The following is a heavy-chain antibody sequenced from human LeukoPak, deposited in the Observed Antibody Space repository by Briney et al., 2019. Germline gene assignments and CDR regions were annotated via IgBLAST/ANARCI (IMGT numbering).Heavy chain of an antibody. CDR3: ASRGLYCGGDCYPFDY. CDR2: IYYSGSP. Sequence: SETLSLTCTVSGGSISSSHYYWGWIRQPPGKGLEWIGSIYYSGSPNYNPSLESRVTISVDTSKNQFSLKLSSVTAADTAVYYCASRGLYCGGDCYPFDYWGQGTLVTVSS. J-gene: IGHJ4*02. V-gene: IGHV4-39*07. D-gene: IGHD2-21*02. CDR1: GGSISSSHYY.